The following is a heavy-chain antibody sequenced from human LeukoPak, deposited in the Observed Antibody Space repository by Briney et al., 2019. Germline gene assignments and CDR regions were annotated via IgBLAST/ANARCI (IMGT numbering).Heavy chain of an antibody. CDR1: GFTFSNYW. D-gene: IGHD3-3*01. CDR2: IWFDGSNQ. J-gene: IGHJ4*02. V-gene: IGHV3-33*08. Sequence: GGSLRLSCAGSGFTFSNYWMSWVRQAPGKGLEWVAVIWFDGSNQYYVDSVRGRFSISRDNSKNTLYLQMNTLRAEDTAVYYCASGVNYFDYWGQGTLVTVSS. CDR3: ASGVNYFDY.